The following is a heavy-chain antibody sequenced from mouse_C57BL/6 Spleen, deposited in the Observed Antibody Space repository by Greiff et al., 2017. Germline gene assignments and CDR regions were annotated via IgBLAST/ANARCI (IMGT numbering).Heavy chain of an antibody. CDR1: GYTFTSYW. CDR2: INPSNGGT. D-gene: IGHD2-4*01. J-gene: IGHJ3*01. Sequence: QVQLQQPGTELVKPGASVKLSCKASGYTFTSYWMHWVKQRPGQGLEWIGNINPSNGGTNYNKKFKSKATLAVDKSSSTAYMQLSSLTSEDSAVYYCAREGAYDYDAWFAYWGQGTLVTVSA. CDR3: AREGAYDYDAWFAY. V-gene: IGHV1-53*01.